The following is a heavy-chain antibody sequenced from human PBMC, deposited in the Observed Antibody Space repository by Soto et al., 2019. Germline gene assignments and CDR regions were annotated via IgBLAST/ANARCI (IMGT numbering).Heavy chain of an antibody. Sequence: EVQLLESGGGLVQPGGSLRLSCAASGFTFSSYAMSWVRQAPGEGLEWVSAISGSGGSTYYADSVKGRFTISRDNSKNTLYLQMNSLRAEDTAVYYCAKDHVGRELLRVYFDFWGQGTLVTVSS. V-gene: IGHV3-23*01. CDR1: GFTFSSYA. CDR2: ISGSGGST. J-gene: IGHJ4*02. CDR3: AKDHVGRELLRVYFDF. D-gene: IGHD1-26*01.